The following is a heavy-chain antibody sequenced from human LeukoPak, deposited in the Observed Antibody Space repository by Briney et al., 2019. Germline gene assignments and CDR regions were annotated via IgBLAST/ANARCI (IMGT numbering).Heavy chain of an antibody. J-gene: IGHJ4*02. CDR3: ARASVLLSADY. V-gene: IGHV4-4*02. CDR1: GGPIRSSNW. CDR2: ISQSGTT. Sequence: SGTLSLTCAVSGGPIRSSNWWSWVRQPPGKGLEWIGEISQSGTTNYNPSLKSRLTISVDTSKNQFSLNLSSVTAADTAVYYCARASVLLSADYWGQGTLVTVSS. D-gene: IGHD3-16*01.